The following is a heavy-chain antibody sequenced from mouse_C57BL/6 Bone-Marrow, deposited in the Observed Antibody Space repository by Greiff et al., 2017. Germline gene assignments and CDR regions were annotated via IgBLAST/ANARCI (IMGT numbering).Heavy chain of an antibody. V-gene: IGHV3-6*01. D-gene: IGHD1-1*01. CDR3: AREDYYYGSSYD. Sequence: EVKLMESGPGLVKPSQSLSLTCSVTGYYITSGYYWNWIRQFPGNKLEWMGYISYDGSNNYNPSLKNRISITRDTSKNQFFLKLNSVTTEDTATYYCAREDYYYGSSYDWGQGTTLTVSS. CDR1: GYYITSGYY. J-gene: IGHJ2*01. CDR2: ISYDGSN.